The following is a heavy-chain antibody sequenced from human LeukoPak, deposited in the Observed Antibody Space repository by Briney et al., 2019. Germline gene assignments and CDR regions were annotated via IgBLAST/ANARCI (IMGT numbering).Heavy chain of an antibody. J-gene: IGHJ5*02. CDR2: IRGSGDST. V-gene: IGHV3-23*01. CDR1: GFTFSPYV. CDR3: AREYSTGFDP. Sequence: GGSLRLSCAASGFTFSPYVMSWVRQAPGKGLEWVSSIRGSGDSTYYADSVKGRFTISRDSSKNTLYLQMNSLRAEDTAVYYCAREYSTGFDPWGQGTLVTVSS. D-gene: IGHD2-15*01.